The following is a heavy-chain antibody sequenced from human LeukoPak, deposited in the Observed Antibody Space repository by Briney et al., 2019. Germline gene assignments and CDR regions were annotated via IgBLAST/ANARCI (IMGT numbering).Heavy chain of an antibody. CDR2: ISSSSSYI. J-gene: IGHJ4*02. Sequence: GGSLRLSCAASGFTLSSYSMNWVRQAPGKGLEWVSSISSSSSYIYYADSVKGRFTISRDNAKNSLYLQMNSLRAEDTAVYYCARDGGIAVAAPYYFDYWGQGTLVTVSS. V-gene: IGHV3-21*01. CDR3: ARDGGIAVAAPYYFDY. D-gene: IGHD6-19*01. CDR1: GFTLSSYS.